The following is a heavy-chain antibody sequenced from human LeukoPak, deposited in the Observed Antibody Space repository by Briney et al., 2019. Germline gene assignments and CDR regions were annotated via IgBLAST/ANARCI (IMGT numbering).Heavy chain of an antibody. Sequence: SETLSLTCTVSGGSISSYYWSWIRQPPGKGLEWIGYIYYSGSTNYNPPLKSRVTISVDTSKNQFSLKLSSVTAADTAVYYCARRHVEYSSSSDPYYFDYWGQGTLVTVSS. CDR2: IYYSGST. CDR3: ARRHVEYSSSSDPYYFDY. J-gene: IGHJ4*02. CDR1: GGSISSYY. V-gene: IGHV4-59*01. D-gene: IGHD6-6*01.